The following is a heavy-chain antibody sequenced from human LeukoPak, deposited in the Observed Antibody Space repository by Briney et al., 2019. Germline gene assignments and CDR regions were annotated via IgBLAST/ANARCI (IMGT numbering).Heavy chain of an antibody. CDR3: AKSGEYDFWSGYVDY. Sequence: PGGSLRLSCAASGFTFSSCAMSWVRQAPGKGLEWVSAISGSGGSTYYADSVKGRFAISRDNSKDTLYLQMNSLRAEDTAVYYCAKSGEYDFWSGYVDYWGQGTLVTVSS. D-gene: IGHD3-3*01. V-gene: IGHV3-23*01. CDR2: ISGSGGST. J-gene: IGHJ4*02. CDR1: GFTFSSCA.